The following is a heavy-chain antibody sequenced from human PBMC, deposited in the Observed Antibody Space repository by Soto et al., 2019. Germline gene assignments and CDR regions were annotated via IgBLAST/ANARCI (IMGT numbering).Heavy chain of an antibody. V-gene: IGHV3-15*01. CDR2: IKSKTDGGTT. CDR3: TRAEYSGSYYYYYYMDV. J-gene: IGHJ6*03. D-gene: IGHD1-26*01. Sequence: GGSLRLSCAASGFTFSNAWMSWVRQAPGKGLEWVGRIKSKTDGGTTDYAAPVKGRFTISRDDSKNTLYLQMNSLKTEDTAVYYCTRAEYSGSYYYYYYMDVWGKGTTVTVSS. CDR1: GFTFSNAW.